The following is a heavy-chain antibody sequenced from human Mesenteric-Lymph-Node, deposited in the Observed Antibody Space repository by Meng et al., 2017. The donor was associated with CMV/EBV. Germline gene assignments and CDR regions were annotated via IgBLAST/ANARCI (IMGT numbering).Heavy chain of an antibody. CDR2: TRFDEMTK. Sequence: GESLKISCAASGFTFSSYSMHWVRQAPGKGLEWVAFTRFDEMTKFHADSVKGRFTISRDNSKNTLYLQMNSLRPEDTAMYYCARGRLTSWNTQDYWGQGTLVTVSS. J-gene: IGHJ4*02. CDR3: ARGRLTSWNTQDY. V-gene: IGHV3-30*02. CDR1: GFTFSSYS. D-gene: IGHD1/OR15-1a*01.